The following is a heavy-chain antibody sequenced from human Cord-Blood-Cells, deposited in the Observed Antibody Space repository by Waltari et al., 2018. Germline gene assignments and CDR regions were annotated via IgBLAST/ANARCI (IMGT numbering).Heavy chain of an antibody. V-gene: IGHV4-34*01. Sequence: QVQLQQWGAGLSKPSETLSLTCAVYGGSFSGYIWTWIRQPPGKGLEWIGEINHSGSTNYNPSLKSRVTISVDTSKNQFSLKLSSVTAADTAVYYCARDIAVAGTGDWGQGTLVTVSS. CDR2: INHSGST. D-gene: IGHD6-19*01. J-gene: IGHJ4*02. CDR1: GGSFSGYI. CDR3: ARDIAVAGTGD.